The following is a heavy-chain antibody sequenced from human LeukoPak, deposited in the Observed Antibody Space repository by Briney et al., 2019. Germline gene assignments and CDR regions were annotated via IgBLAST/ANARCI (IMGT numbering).Heavy chain of an antibody. CDR2: INHSGST. CDR1: GGSFSGYY. Sequence: PSETLSLTCAVYGGSFSGYYWSWIRQPPGKGLEWIGEINHSGSTNYNPSLKSRVTISVDTSKNQFSLKLSSVTAADTAVYYCARGRLGGHFDYWGQGTLVTVSS. V-gene: IGHV4-34*01. J-gene: IGHJ4*02. CDR3: ARGRLGGHFDY.